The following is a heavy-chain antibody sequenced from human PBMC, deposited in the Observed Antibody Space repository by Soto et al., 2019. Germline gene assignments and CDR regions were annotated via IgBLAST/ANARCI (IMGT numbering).Heavy chain of an antibody. Sequence: PSETLCLTCAVSCGSVNGYYWNWIRQPPGKGLEWIGEINHTGGTHYNPSLKRRVTMSVDTSKNQFSLRLSSVTAADTAIYYCGYRIRVCGLLVPPGAGWGQGSQATV. CDR2: INHTGGT. CDR3: GYRIRVCGLLVPPGAG. J-gene: IGHJ4*02. V-gene: IGHV4-34*01. CDR1: CGSVNGYY. D-gene: IGHD2-21*01.